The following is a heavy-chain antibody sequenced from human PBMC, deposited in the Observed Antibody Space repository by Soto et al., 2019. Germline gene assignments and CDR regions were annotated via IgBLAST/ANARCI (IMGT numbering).Heavy chain of an antibody. CDR2: IWYDGSNK. CDR3: AREMVAANLGDAFDI. J-gene: IGHJ3*02. D-gene: IGHD6-13*01. CDR1: GFTFSSYG. V-gene: IGHV3-33*01. Sequence: QVQLVESGGGVVQPGRSLRLSCAASGFTFSSYGMHWVRQAPGKGLEWVAVIWYDGSNKYYADSVKGRFTIYRDNSKNTLYLQMNSLRAEDTAVYYCAREMVAANLGDAFDIWGQGTMVTVSS.